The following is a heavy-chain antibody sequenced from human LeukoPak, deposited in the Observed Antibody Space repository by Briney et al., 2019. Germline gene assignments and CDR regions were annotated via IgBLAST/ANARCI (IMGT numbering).Heavy chain of an antibody. CDR3: ARDAYCSSTSCYFAGHNWFDP. V-gene: IGHV3-74*01. CDR1: GFTLSPSW. J-gene: IGHJ5*02. D-gene: IGHD2-2*01. CDR2: ITSDGRNT. Sequence: GGSLRLSCAASGFTLSPSWMNWVRHVPGKGLVWVSRITSDGRNTVYADSVKGRFTISRDNAKNSLYLQMNSLRAEDTAVYYCARDAYCSSTSCYFAGHNWFDPWGQGTLVTVSS.